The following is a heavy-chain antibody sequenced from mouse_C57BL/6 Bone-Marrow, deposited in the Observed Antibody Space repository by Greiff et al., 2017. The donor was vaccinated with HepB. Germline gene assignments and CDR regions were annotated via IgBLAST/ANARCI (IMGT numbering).Heavy chain of an antibody. V-gene: IGHV1-19*01. Sequence: EVQLQQSGPVLVKPGASVKMSCKASGYTFTDYYMNWVKQSHGKSLEWIGVINPYNGGTSYNQKFKGKATLTVDKSSSTAYMELNSLTSEDSAVYYCARTLLLRSLMDYWGQGTSVTVSS. CDR2: INPYNGGT. CDR1: GYTFTDYY. J-gene: IGHJ4*01. CDR3: ARTLLLRSLMDY. D-gene: IGHD1-1*01.